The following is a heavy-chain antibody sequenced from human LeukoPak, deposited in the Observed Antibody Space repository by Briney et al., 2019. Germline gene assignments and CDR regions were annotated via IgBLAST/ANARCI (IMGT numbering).Heavy chain of an antibody. Sequence: GGSLRLSCAASGFTFSSYWMHWVRQAPGKGLVWVSRINGDGSSTSYADSVKGRFTISRDNAKNTLYLQMNSLRAEDTAVYYCASKTNSGSYPPDYWGQGTLVTVSS. D-gene: IGHD1-26*01. CDR3: ASKTNSGSYPPDY. V-gene: IGHV3-74*01. CDR2: INGDGSST. CDR1: GFTFSSYW. J-gene: IGHJ4*02.